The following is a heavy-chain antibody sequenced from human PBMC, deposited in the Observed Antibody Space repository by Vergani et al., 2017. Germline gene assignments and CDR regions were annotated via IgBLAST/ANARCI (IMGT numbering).Heavy chain of an antibody. Sequence: QVQLQESGPGLVKPSETLALTCAVSGYSISSGYYWGWIRQPPGKGLEWIGRIYHSGSTYYNPSLRSRVTISVDTSKNQFSRKLSSVTAADTAVYYRARHVRYXSGGSCYVQFAFDIWGQGTMVTVSS. J-gene: IGHJ3*02. D-gene: IGHD2-15*01. V-gene: IGHV4-38-2*01. CDR1: GYSISSGYY. CDR3: ARHVRYXSGGSCYVQFAFDI. CDR2: IYHSGST.